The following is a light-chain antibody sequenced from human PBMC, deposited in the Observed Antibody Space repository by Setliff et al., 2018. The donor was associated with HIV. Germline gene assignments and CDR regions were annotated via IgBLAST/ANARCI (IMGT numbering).Light chain of an antibody. J-gene: IGLJ2*01. CDR1: SSDVGGYNY. Sequence: QSALTQPRSVSGSPGQSVTMPCTGTSSDVGGYNYVSWYQQHPGKAPKLMIYDVSKRPSGVPDRFSGSKSGNTAFLTISGLQGEDEADYYCCSYAGSYTVLFGGGTK. CDR3: CSYAGSYTVL. CDR2: DVS. V-gene: IGLV2-11*01.